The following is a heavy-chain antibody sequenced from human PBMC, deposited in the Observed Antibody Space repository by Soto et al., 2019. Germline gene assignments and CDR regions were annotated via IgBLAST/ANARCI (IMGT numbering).Heavy chain of an antibody. J-gene: IGHJ4*02. V-gene: IGHV1-18*04. CDR2: ISAYNGNT. Sequence: GASVKVSCKASGYTFTSYGISWVRQAPGQGLEWMGWISAYNGNTNYAQKFQVRVTMTTDASTTTANMELRSLRSDDTAVYYCARGWNYLGYLDHWGQGTLVTVSS. CDR3: ARGWNYLGYLDH. D-gene: IGHD1-7*01. CDR1: GYTFTSYG.